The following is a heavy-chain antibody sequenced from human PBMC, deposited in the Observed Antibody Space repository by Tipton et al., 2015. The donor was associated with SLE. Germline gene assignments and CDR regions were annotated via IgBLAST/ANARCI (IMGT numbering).Heavy chain of an antibody. CDR1: GGSISSNY. J-gene: IGHJ1*01. CDR3: ARHAFAVAYPEEEYFQH. V-gene: IGHV4-59*08. Sequence: LRLSCSVSGGSISSNYWILIRQPPGNGLEWIGYISDGGGTNHNPSHKSRGTISVDTSKNQFSLRLNSVTAADTAVYYCARHAFAVAYPEEEYFQHWGQGTLATVSS. D-gene: IGHD6-19*01. CDR2: ISDGGGT.